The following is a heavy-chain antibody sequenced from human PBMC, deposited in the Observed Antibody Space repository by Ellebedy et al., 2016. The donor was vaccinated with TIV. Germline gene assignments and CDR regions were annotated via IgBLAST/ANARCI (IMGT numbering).Heavy chain of an antibody. J-gene: IGHJ6*02. V-gene: IGHV4-39*01. CDR3: ARHGVLRGNYDYYCMDV. CDR2: IYYSGNT. Sequence: MPSETLSLTCTVSAASISSSSYYWGWIRQPPGKGLEWLGNIYYSGNTYYSPSLKTRVTMSIAPSKNQFSLKLSSVTAADTAVYYCARHGVLRGNYDYYCMDVWGQGTTVTVSS. CDR1: AASISSSSYY. D-gene: IGHD2/OR15-2a*01.